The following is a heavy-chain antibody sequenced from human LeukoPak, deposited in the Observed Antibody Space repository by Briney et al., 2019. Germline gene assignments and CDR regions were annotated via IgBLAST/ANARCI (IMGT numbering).Heavy chain of an antibody. J-gene: IGHJ4*02. CDR2: ISYDGSNK. CDR1: GFTFSNHA. V-gene: IGHV3-30-3*01. Sequence: PGGSLRLSCVTSGFTFSNHAMHWVRQAPGKGLEWVAVISYDGSNKYYADSVKGRFTISRDNSKNTLYLQMNSLRAEDTAVYYCARDKDGACDYWGQGTLVTVSS. CDR3: ARDKDGACDY.